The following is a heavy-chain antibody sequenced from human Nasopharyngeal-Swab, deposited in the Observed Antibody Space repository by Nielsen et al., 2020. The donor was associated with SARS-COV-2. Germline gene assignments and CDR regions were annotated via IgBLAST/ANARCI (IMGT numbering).Heavy chain of an antibody. CDR2: INPHSRGT. CDR3: ARDDYGDYGYFGH. J-gene: IGHJ4*02. V-gene: IGHV1-2*02. Sequence: WGRQAPGQGLEWMGWINPHSRGTKYAQKFQGRVTMTSDTSINTACMELRRLRSDDTAVYYCARDDYGDYGYFGHWGQGTLVTVSS. D-gene: IGHD4-17*01.